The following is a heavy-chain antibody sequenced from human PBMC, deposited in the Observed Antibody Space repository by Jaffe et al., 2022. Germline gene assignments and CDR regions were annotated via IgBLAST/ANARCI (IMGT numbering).Heavy chain of an antibody. D-gene: IGHD3-10*01. CDR2: IKEDGGEK. V-gene: IGHV3-7*01. Sequence: EVQLVESGGGLVQPGGSLRLSCAASGFNFNTYWMSWVRQAPGKELEWVANIKEDGGEKYHVDSVKGRFTISRDNAKNSLYLQMNSLRDEDTAVYYCARELYYYGSGRFQFYFDYWGQGTLVTVSS. CDR3: ARELYYYGSGRFQFYFDY. J-gene: IGHJ4*02. CDR1: GFNFNTYW.